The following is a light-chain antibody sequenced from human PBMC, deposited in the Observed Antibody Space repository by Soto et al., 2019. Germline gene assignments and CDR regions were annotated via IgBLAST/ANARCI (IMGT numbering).Light chain of an antibody. CDR1: QSVSTN. CDR3: QQSSNWQGT. Sequence: IVMPQSPATLSVSPGERATLSCRASQSVSTNLAWYQQKPGQSPRLLIYDASKRAPGIPARFSGSGSGTDFTLTVSSLEPEDFAVYYCQQSSNWQGTFGRGTKVDIK. CDR2: DAS. V-gene: IGKV3D-11*02. J-gene: IGKJ1*01.